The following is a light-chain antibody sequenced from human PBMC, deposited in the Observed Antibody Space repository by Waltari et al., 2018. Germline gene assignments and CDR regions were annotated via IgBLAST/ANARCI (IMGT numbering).Light chain of an antibody. CDR3: QQYYRTPPT. CDR2: WAS. V-gene: IGKV4-1*01. Sequence: DIVMTQSPDSLAVSLGERATINCKSSQTVLYSSNNKNFFAWYQQKAGQPPKLLINWASTREFGVPDRVSGSGSGTDFTLTISSLQAEDVAVYYCQQYYRTPPTFGQGTKLEIK. CDR1: QTVLYSSNNKNF. J-gene: IGKJ2*01.